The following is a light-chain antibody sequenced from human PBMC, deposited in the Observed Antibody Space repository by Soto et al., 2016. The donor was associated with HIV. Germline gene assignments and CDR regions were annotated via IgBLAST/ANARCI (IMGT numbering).Light chain of an antibody. CDR3: QVWDSSSDHLYV. V-gene: IGLV3-21*03. Sequence: SYELTQPPSVSVAPGKTARITCGGNNIGSKSVHWYQQKPGQAPVLVVYGDSDRPSGIPERFSGSNSGNTATLTISRVEAGDEADYYCQVWDSSSDHLYVFGTGTKVTVL. J-gene: IGLJ1*01. CDR2: GDS. CDR1: NIGSKS.